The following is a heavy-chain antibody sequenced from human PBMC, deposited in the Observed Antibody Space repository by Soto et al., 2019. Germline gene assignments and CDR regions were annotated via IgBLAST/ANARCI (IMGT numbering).Heavy chain of an antibody. V-gene: IGHV1-18*01. Sequence: GASVKVSCKASGYTFTSYGISWVRQAPGQGLEWMGWISAYNGNTNYAQKLQGRVTMTTDTSTSTAYLELRSLRSDDTAVYYCARDGKWFGELLYTGDYWGQGTLVPVSS. D-gene: IGHD3-10*01. CDR3: ARDGKWFGELLYTGDY. CDR1: GYTFTSYG. CDR2: ISAYNGNT. J-gene: IGHJ4*02.